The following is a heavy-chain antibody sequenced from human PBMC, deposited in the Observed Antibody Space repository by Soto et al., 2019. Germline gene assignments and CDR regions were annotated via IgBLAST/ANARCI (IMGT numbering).Heavy chain of an antibody. Sequence: HPGGSLRLSCAASGFTFSSYSMNWVRQAPGKGLEWISYISSTTNTIYYADSVKGRFTVSRDNAKNSLYLQMNSLRDEDTAVYYCVRAKYGGDYSYYYYGMDVWGQGTTVTVSS. J-gene: IGHJ6*02. CDR1: GFTFSSYS. D-gene: IGHD4-4*01. CDR2: ISSTTNTI. V-gene: IGHV3-48*02. CDR3: VRAKYGGDYSYYYYGMDV.